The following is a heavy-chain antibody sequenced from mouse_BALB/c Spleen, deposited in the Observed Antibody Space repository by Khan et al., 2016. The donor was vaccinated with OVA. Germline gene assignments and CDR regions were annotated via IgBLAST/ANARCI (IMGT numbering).Heavy chain of an antibody. CDR3: TRFGYLFAY. J-gene: IGHJ3*01. V-gene: IGHV1-5*01. CDR2: IYPGNSDT. CDR1: GYTFTSYW. D-gene: IGHD2-2*01. Sequence: VQLQQSGTVLARPGTSVKMSCKASGYTFTSYWMHWVKQRPGQGLEWIGAIYPGNSDTSYNQKFKGKDKLTAVTSTSTAYMELSSLTNEDSAVYYCTRFGYLFAYWGQGTLVTVSA.